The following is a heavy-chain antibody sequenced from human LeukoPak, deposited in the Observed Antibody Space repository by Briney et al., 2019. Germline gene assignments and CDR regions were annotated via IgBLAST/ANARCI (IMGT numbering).Heavy chain of an antibody. CDR3: ARGYYGSGSSFDY. CDR2: INHSGST. J-gene: IGHJ4*02. Sequence: SETLSLTCAVYGGSFSGYYWSWIRQPPGKGLEWIGEINHSGSTNYNPSLKSRVTISVDTSKNQFSLKLSSVTAADTAVYYCARGYYGSGSSFDYWGQGTLVTVSS. D-gene: IGHD3-10*01. V-gene: IGHV4-34*01. CDR1: GGSFSGYY.